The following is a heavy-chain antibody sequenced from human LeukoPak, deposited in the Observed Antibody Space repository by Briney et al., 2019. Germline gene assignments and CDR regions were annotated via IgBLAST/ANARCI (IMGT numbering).Heavy chain of an antibody. Sequence: GGSLRLSCAASGFTFSDSWMTWVRQAPGKGLEWVANIKQDGSEKYYVDSVEGRFTISRDNAKNSVYLQMNSLRAEDTAVYYCARDPVCGSASCYYVYWGQGTLVTVSS. CDR2: IKQDGSEK. V-gene: IGHV3-7*01. J-gene: IGHJ4*02. CDR3: ARDPVCGSASCYYVY. CDR1: GFTFSDSW. D-gene: IGHD2-2*01.